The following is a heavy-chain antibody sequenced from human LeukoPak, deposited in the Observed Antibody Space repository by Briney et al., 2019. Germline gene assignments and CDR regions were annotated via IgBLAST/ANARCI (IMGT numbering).Heavy chain of an antibody. J-gene: IGHJ6*03. Sequence: GGSLRLSCAASGFTFSSYSMNWVRQAPGKGLEWVSSISSSSSYIYYADSVKGRFTISRDNAKNSLYLQMNSLRAEDTAVYYCARISSGWPLGSYYYYYYMDVWGKGTTVTVSS. CDR1: GFTFSSYS. D-gene: IGHD6-19*01. CDR3: ARISSGWPLGSYYYYYYMDV. CDR2: ISSSSSYI. V-gene: IGHV3-21*01.